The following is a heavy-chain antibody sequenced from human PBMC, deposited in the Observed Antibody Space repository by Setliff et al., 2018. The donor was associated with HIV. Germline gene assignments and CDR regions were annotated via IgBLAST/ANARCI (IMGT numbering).Heavy chain of an antibody. D-gene: IGHD4-4*01. Sequence: PSEPLSLTCTVAGGSISSGRYYWSWTRQPAGKGLEWIGHIYTSGSTNYNPSLKSRVTISVDTSKNQFSLKLSSVTAADTAVYYCARELHDYSNYSGWFDPWGQGTLVTVSS. CDR3: ARELHDYSNYSGWFDP. CDR2: IYTSGST. J-gene: IGHJ5*02. CDR1: GGSISSGRYY. V-gene: IGHV4-61*09.